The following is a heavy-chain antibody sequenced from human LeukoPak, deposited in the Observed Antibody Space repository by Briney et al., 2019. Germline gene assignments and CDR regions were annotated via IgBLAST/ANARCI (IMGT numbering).Heavy chain of an antibody. J-gene: IGHJ6*02. V-gene: IGHV3-9*01. CDR1: GFTFDDYA. CDR3: AKGNRDSSGFYYYYGMDV. D-gene: IGHD3-22*01. CDR2: ISWNSKNI. Sequence: PGGSLRLSCAASGFTFDDYAMFWVRQAPGKGLEWVSGISWNSKNIGYAASVKGRFTISRDNAKNSLYLQMNSLRAEDAAFYYCAKGNRDSSGFYYYYGMDVWGQGTTVTVSS.